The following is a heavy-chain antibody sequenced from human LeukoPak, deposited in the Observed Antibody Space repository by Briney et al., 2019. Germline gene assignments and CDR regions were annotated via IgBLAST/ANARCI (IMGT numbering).Heavy chain of an antibody. CDR2: IYSGGST. D-gene: IGHD5-24*01. Sequence: GGSLRLSCAASGFTASSNYMSLVRQAPGKGLEGVSVIYSGGSTYYAASVKGRFTISRDNSKNTLHLQMNSLRAEDTAVYYCARDLMVGVERWPQTGFGYWGQGTLVTVAS. J-gene: IGHJ4*02. CDR1: GFTASSNY. V-gene: IGHV3-66*01. CDR3: ARDLMVGVERWPQTGFGY.